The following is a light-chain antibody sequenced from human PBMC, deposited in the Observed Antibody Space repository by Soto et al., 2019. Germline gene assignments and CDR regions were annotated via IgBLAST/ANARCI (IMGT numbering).Light chain of an antibody. CDR3: SSYAGSNNLV. CDR2: EVS. CDR1: SSDVGGYYY. J-gene: IGLJ3*02. Sequence: QSALTQPPSASGSPGQSVPISCTGTSSDVGGYYYVCWYQQHPGKAPKLMIYEVSKRPSGGPARFSGSKSGNTASLTVSGLQAEDEGDYYCSSYAGSNNLVFGGGTQLTVL. V-gene: IGLV2-8*01.